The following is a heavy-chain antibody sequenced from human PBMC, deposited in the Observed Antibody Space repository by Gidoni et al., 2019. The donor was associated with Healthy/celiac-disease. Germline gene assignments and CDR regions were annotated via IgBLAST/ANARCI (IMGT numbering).Heavy chain of an antibody. J-gene: IGHJ6*02. CDR1: GFTFRSYA. CDR2: ISGSGGST. V-gene: IGHV3-23*01. CDR3: AKEGRYYYYYGMDV. Sequence: VQLLESGGGLVLPGGSLRLSCPASGFTFRSYAMSWGRQAPGKGLEWVSAISGSGGSTYYEEAVKGRFTISRDNAKNTLYLQRNSRRAEDTAVYYCAKEGRYYYYYGMDVWGQGTTVTVSS.